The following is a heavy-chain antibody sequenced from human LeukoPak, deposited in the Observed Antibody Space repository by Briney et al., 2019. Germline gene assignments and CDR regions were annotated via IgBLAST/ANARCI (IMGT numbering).Heavy chain of an antibody. CDR2: IKQDGSDK. D-gene: IGHD3-10*01. Sequence: PGGSLRPSCAASGFTFTNYLMTWVRQAPGKGLEWVANIKQDGSDKYYADSVKGRFIISRDNAQNSLHLQLNSLRADDTAVYYCAILRGGNYWGQGTLVTVSS. V-gene: IGHV3-7*02. CDR1: GFTFTNYL. CDR3: AILRGGNY. J-gene: IGHJ4*02.